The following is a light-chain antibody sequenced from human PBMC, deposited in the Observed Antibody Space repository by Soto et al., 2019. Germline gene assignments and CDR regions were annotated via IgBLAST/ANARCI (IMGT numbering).Light chain of an antibody. CDR3: PQYNNWPPWT. CDR2: GAS. J-gene: IGKJ1*01. CDR1: QTVSNN. V-gene: IGKV3-15*01. Sequence: EIVMTQSPATVSVSPGQSVTLSCRASQTVSNNLAWYQQKPGQAPRLLIYGASTRATGIPARFSGSGSGTEFSLTISSLQSEDFAVYYCPQYNNWPPWTFGQGTKVEI.